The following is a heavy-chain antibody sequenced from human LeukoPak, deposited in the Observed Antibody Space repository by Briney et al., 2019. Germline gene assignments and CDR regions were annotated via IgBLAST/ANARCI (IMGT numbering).Heavy chain of an antibody. D-gene: IGHD6-13*01. CDR1: GFTFSSYS. V-gene: IGHV3-21*01. CDR3: ARESIIPGYSSKIDP. J-gene: IGHJ5*02. CDR2: ISSSSSYI. Sequence: GSLRLSCAASGFTFSSYSMNWVRQAPGKGLEWVSSISSSSSYIFYADSVKGRFTISRDNAKNSLYLQMNSLGAEDTAVYYCARESIIPGYSSKIDPWGPGTLVTVSS.